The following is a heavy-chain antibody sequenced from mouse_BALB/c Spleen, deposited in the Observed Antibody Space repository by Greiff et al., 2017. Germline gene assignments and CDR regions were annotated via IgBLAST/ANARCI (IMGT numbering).Heavy chain of an antibody. J-gene: IGHJ3*01. Sequence: QVQLQQPGAELVKPGASVKLSCKASGYTFTSYWMHWVKQRPGQGLEWIGEINPSNGRTNYNEKFKSKATLTVDKSSSTAYMQLSSLTSEDSAVYYCARGRDYYGSSPFAYWGQGTLVTVSA. V-gene: IGHV1S81*02. CDR1: GYTFTSYW. CDR3: ARGRDYYGSSPFAY. D-gene: IGHD1-1*01. CDR2: INPSNGRT.